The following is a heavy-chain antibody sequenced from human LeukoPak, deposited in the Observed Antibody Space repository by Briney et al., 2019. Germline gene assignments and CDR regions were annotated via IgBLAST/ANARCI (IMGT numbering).Heavy chain of an antibody. J-gene: IGHJ3*02. CDR1: GFTVSGNY. V-gene: IGHV3-53*01. CDR2: IYSDGTT. D-gene: IGHD3-10*01. Sequence: GRSLRLSCAASGFTVSGNYMSWVRQAPGKGLEWVSGIYSDGTTDYAESVKGRFTISRDNSKKKLYLQMNSLRAEDTAVYYCARDWRGAFDIWGQGAMVTVSS. CDR3: ARDWRGAFDI.